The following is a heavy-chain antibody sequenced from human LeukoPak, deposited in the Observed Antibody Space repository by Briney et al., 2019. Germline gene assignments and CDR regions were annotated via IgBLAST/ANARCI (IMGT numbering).Heavy chain of an antibody. CDR1: GYTFTSYD. D-gene: IGHD3-10*01. CDR3: ARGYRAAWFGELLRNWFDP. J-gene: IGHJ5*02. Sequence: ASVKVSCKASGYTFTSYDISWVRQATGQGLEWMGWMNPNSGNTGYAQKFQGRVTMTRNTSISTAYMELSSLRSEDTAVYYCARGYRAAWFGELLRNWFDPWGQGTLVTVSS. CDR2: MNPNSGNT. V-gene: IGHV1-8*01.